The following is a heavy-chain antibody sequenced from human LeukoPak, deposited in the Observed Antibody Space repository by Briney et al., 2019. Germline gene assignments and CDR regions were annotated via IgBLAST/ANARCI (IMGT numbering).Heavy chain of an antibody. CDR1: GFTSRNYW. CDR3: AKDRSRSYSSFDS. D-gene: IGHD6-19*01. J-gene: IGHJ4*02. V-gene: IGHV3-7*03. CDR2: INQDGRET. Sequence: GDSLRLSCAASGFTSRNYWMTWVRQAPGKGLEFVASINQDGRETYYLDSMNGRLTISRDNSKNSLYLQMNSLRTEDTAFYYCAKDRSRSYSSFDSWGQGTLVTVSS.